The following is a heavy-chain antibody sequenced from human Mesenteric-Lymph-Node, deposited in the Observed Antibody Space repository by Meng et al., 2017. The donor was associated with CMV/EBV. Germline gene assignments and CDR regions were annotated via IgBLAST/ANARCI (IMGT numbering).Heavy chain of an antibody. CDR2: IYYSGST. J-gene: IGHJ6*02. CDR1: GGSISSYY. Sequence: SETLSLTCTVSGGSISSYYWSWIRQPPGKGLEWIGYIYYSGSTNYNPSLKSRVTISVDTSKNQFSLKLSSVTAADTAVYYCARADLVRGYYYGSGSYYTYGMDVWGQGTTVTVSS. D-gene: IGHD3-10*01. V-gene: IGHV4-59*01. CDR3: ARADLVRGYYYGSGSYYTYGMDV.